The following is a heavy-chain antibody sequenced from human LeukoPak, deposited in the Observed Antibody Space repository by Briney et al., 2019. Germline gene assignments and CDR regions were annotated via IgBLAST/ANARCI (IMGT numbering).Heavy chain of an antibody. Sequence: GGSLRLSCAASGFTFSSYAMSWVRQAPGKGLEWVANIKQDGSEKFYVDSVKGRFTISRDNAKNSLYLQMNSLRADDTAVYYCASLGNWGQGTLVTVSS. D-gene: IGHD1-1*01. CDR1: GFTFSSYA. V-gene: IGHV3-7*01. CDR2: IKQDGSEK. J-gene: IGHJ4*02. CDR3: ASLGN.